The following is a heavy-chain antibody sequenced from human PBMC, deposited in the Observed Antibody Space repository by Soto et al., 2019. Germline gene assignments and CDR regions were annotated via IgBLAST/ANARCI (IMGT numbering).Heavy chain of an antibody. V-gene: IGHV3-33*01. CDR3: ARDSGDYASYFDY. CDR1: GFTFSSYG. J-gene: IGHJ4*02. CDR2: IWYDGSNK. Sequence: PGGSLRLSCAASGFTFSSYGMHWVRQAPGKGLEWVAVIWYDGSNKYYADSVKGRFTISRDNSKNTLYLQMNSLGAEDTAVYYCARDSGDYASYFDYWGQGTLVTVSS. D-gene: IGHD2-21*02.